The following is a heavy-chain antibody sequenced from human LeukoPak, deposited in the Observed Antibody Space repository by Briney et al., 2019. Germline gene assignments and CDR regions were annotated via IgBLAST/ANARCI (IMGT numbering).Heavy chain of an antibody. CDR3: ARDLAAARLDF. CDR2: IWYDGSQE. V-gene: IGHV3-33*01. J-gene: IGHJ4*02. Sequence: PGRSLRLSCAASGFTFSNHGMHWVRQAPGKGLEWVANIWYDGSQEYYADTVKVRFTISRDISKNTLYLQMNSLRAEDTAVYYCARDLAAARLDFRGQGTLVTVSS. CDR1: GFTFSNHG. D-gene: IGHD6-6*01.